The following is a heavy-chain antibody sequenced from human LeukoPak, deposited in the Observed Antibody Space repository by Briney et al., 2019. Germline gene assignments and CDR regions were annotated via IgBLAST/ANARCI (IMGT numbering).Heavy chain of an antibody. J-gene: IGHJ4*02. CDR1: GGSLSSGDYY. CDR2: IYYSGST. V-gene: IGHV4-30-4*08. CDR3: ARVDNSYGPSGGVDY. D-gene: IGHD5-18*01. Sequence: SETLSLTCTVSGGSLSSGDYYWSWIRQPPGKGLEWIGYIYYSGSTYYNPSLKSRVTISVDTSKNQFSLKLSSVTAADTAVYYCARVDNSYGPSGGVDYWGQGTLVTVSS.